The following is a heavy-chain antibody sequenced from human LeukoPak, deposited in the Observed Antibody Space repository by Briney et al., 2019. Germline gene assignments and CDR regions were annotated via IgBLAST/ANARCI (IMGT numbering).Heavy chain of an antibody. J-gene: IGHJ6*02. CDR3: ARVYRYFDSARDYYGMDV. Sequence: GASVKVSCKASGYTFTSYGISWVRQAPGQGLEWMGWISAYNGNTNYAQKLQGRVTMTTDTSASTAYMELRSLRSDDTAVYYCARVYRYFDSARDYYGMDVWGQRTTVTVSS. D-gene: IGHD3-9*01. CDR1: GYTFTSYG. V-gene: IGHV1-18*01. CDR2: ISAYNGNT.